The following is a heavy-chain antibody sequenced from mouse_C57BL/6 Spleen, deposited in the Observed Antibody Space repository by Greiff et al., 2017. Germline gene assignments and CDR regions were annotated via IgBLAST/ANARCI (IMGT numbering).Heavy chain of an antibody. CDR3: AREGYGNYVGDY. CDR2: ISYDGSN. V-gene: IGHV3-6*01. Sequence: EVKLEESGPGLVKPSQSLSLTCSVTGYSITSGYYWNWIRQFPGNKLEWMGYISYDGSNNYNPSLKNRISITRDTSKNQFFLKLNSVTTEDTATYYCAREGYGNYVGDYWGQGTSVTVSS. D-gene: IGHD2-1*01. CDR1: GYSITSGYY. J-gene: IGHJ4*01.